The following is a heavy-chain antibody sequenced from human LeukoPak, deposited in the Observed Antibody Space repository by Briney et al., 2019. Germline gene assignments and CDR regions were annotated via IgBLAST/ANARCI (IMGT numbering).Heavy chain of an antibody. D-gene: IGHD5-24*01. Sequence: GGSLRLSCVASGSTFSSYWMSWVRQAPGKGLEWVANIKQDGSEKYYVESVKGRFSISRDNAKNSLFLQMNTLRVDDTAIYYCARDGDGYKSNPFDYWGQGTLATVSS. CDR2: IKQDGSEK. CDR1: GSTFSSYW. J-gene: IGHJ4*02. CDR3: ARDGDGYKSNPFDY. V-gene: IGHV3-7*01.